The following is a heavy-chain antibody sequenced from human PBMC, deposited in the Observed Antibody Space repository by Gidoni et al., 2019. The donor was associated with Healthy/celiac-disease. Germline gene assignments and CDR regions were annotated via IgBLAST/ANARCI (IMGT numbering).Heavy chain of an antibody. CDR2: ISYDGSNK. CDR1: GFTFSSYA. Sequence: QVQLVESGGGVVKPGRSLRLSCAASGFTFSSYAIHWVRQAPGKGLEWVAVISYDGSNKYYADSVKGRFTISRDNSKNTLYLQMNSLRAEDTAVYYCARDQGSLLWFGEPDNWFDPWGQGTLVTVSS. J-gene: IGHJ5*02. CDR3: ARDQGSLLWFGEPDNWFDP. V-gene: IGHV3-30-3*01. D-gene: IGHD3-10*01.